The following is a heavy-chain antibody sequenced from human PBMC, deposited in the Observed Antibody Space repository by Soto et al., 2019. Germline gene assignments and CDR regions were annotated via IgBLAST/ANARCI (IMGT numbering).Heavy chain of an antibody. J-gene: IGHJ4*02. CDR2: IYYSGTT. CDR3: AKVDGDGYYEFGY. Sequence: SETLSLTCTVSGHSIGNSYCSWIRQPPGKGLEWIGYIYYSGTTNYNPSLKSRVTISVDTSKNQFSLKLSSVTAADTAVYYCAKVDGDGYYEFGYWGQGTLVTVSS. V-gene: IGHV4-59*01. D-gene: IGHD4-17*01. CDR1: GHSIGNSY.